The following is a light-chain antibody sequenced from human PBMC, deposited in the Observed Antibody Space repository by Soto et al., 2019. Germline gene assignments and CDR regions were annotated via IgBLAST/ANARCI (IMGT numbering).Light chain of an antibody. CDR2: AAS. CDR1: QGLSSC. CDR3: QQANTFPRT. Sequence: DIQMTQSPFSVSASVGDRVTITCRASQGLSSCLAWYQQKAGKAPKLLITAASTLHSGVPSRFSGSGSGTDFTLTITSLQPDDFRTFCCQQANTFPRTFGGGTKVEIK. J-gene: IGKJ4*01. V-gene: IGKV1-12*01.